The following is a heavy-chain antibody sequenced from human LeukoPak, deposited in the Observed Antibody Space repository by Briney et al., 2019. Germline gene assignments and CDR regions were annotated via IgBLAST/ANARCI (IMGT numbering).Heavy chain of an antibody. CDR1: GGSFSGYY. D-gene: IGHD4-17*01. Sequence: PSETLSLTCAVYGGSFSGYYWSWIRQPPGKGLEWIGEINHSGSTNYNPSLKSRVTISVDTSKNQSSLKLSSVTAADTAVYYCARGGDYGDSPWGQGTLVTVSS. CDR2: INHSGST. CDR3: ARGGDYGDSP. V-gene: IGHV4-34*01. J-gene: IGHJ5*02.